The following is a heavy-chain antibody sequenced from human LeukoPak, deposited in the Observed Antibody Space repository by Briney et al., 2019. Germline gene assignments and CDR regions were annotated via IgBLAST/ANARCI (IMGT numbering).Heavy chain of an antibody. CDR3: ARDLIETGYYTSSGWGFDY. Sequence: ASVKVSCKASGYTFTSYYMHWVRQAPGQGLEWMGIINPSGGSTSYAQKFQDRVAMTRDTSTSTVYMELSSLRSEDTAVYYCARDLIETGYYTSSGWGFDYWGQGTLVTVSS. CDR2: INPSGGST. J-gene: IGHJ4*02. D-gene: IGHD3/OR15-3a*01. CDR1: GYTFTSYY. V-gene: IGHV1-46*01.